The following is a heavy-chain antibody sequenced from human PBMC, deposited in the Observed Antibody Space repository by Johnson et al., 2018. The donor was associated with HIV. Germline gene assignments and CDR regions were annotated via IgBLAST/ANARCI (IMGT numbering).Heavy chain of an antibody. Sequence: VQLVESGGGVVRPGGSLRLSCAASGFTFDDYGMSWVRQAPGKGLEWVSGINWNGGNTGYADSVKGRFTISRDNAKNSLYLQMNSLRAEDTALYYCAAYYDSSGYPRFGDAFDIRGQGTMVTVS. CDR1: GFTFDDYG. V-gene: IGHV3-20*04. J-gene: IGHJ3*02. CDR3: AAYYDSSGYPRFGDAFDI. CDR2: INWNGGNT. D-gene: IGHD3-22*01.